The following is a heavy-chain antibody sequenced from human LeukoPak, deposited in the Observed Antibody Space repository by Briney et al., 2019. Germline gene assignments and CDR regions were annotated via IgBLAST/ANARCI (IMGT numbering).Heavy chain of an antibody. CDR1: GYTFTDYG. D-gene: IGHD2-21*02. Sequence: SVKVSCKTSGYTFTDYGITWVRQAPGQGLEWMGRIIPILGIANYAQKFQGRVTITADKSTSTAYMELSSLRSEDTAVYYCASDCGGDCYEDYWGQGTLVTVSS. CDR2: IIPILGIA. V-gene: IGHV1-69*04. J-gene: IGHJ4*02. CDR3: ASDCGGDCYEDY.